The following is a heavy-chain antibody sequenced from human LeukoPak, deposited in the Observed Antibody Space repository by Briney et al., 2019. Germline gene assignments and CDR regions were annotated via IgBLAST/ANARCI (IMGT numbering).Heavy chain of an antibody. Sequence: PSETLSLTCAVYGGSFSGYYWSWIRQPPGKGLEWIGEINHSGSTNYNPSLKSRVTISVDTSKNQFSLKLSSVTAADTAVYYCARTYYYGSGSYPPHFDYWGQGTLVTVSS. V-gene: IGHV4-34*01. CDR2: INHSGST. CDR3: ARTYYYGSGSYPPHFDY. D-gene: IGHD3-10*01. CDR1: GGSFSGYY. J-gene: IGHJ4*02.